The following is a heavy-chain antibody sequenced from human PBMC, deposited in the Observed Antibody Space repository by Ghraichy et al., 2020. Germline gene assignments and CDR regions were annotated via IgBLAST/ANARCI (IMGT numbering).Heavy chain of an antibody. CDR2: IKQDGSEK. J-gene: IGHJ4*02. CDR3: ARHSSGWPRGGDY. Sequence: LSLTCAASGFTLSSYWMSWVRQAPGKGLEWVANIKQDGSEKYYVDSVKGRFTISRDNAKNSLYLQMNSLRAEDTAVYYCARHSSGWPRGGDYWGQGTLVTVSS. D-gene: IGHD6-19*01. CDR1: GFTLSSYW. V-gene: IGHV3-7*03.